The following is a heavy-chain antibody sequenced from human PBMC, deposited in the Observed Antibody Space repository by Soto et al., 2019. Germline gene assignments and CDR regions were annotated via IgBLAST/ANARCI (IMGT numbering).Heavy chain of an antibody. J-gene: IGHJ4*02. CDR1: GYTFTTYE. V-gene: IGHV1-8*01. D-gene: IGHD3-3*01. CDR2: MNPNDGNT. Sequence: QVQLVQSGADVKKPGASVTVSCKASGYTFTTYEINWVRQATGQGLEWMGRMNPNDGNTGYAQKFQGRVTMTRNTSVTTAYMELSGLRSDDTAVYYCARGPRESGEWLVFDYWGQGALVTVSS. CDR3: ARGPRESGEWLVFDY.